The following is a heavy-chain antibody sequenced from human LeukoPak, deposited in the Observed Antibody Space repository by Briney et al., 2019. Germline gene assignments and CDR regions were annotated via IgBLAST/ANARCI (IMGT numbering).Heavy chain of an antibody. CDR2: INQDGSEK. CDR1: GFTFNIYW. V-gene: IGHV3-7*05. Sequence: GGSLRLSCAASGFTFNIYWMSWVRQAPGKGLEWVANINQDGSEKYYVDSVKGRFAISRDNAKNSLYLQMNTLRAEDTAVYYCAKGSPPVDWGQGTLVTVSS. J-gene: IGHJ4*02. CDR3: AKGSPPVD.